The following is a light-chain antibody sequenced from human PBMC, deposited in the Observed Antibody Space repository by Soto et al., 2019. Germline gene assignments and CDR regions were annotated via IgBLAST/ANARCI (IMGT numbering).Light chain of an antibody. V-gene: IGKV3-20*01. CDR3: QQYGRSPHT. J-gene: IGKJ4*01. Sequence: EIVLTQSPGALSLSPGERAALSCRASQSVRSNYLAWYQQKPGQAPRFLIYDASTRATDIPDRFSGSGSGTDFTLTISRLEPEDFAVYYCQQYGRSPHTFGGGTKVEIK. CDR1: QSVRSNY. CDR2: DAS.